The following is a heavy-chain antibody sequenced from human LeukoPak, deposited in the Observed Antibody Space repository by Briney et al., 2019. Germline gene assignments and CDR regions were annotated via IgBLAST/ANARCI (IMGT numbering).Heavy chain of an antibody. Sequence: ASQTQSLTCTVSGRSISSGSYYWSWIRQPAGKGLEWIGRIYTSGSTNYNPPLKSRVTISVDTSKNQFSLKLSSVTAADTAVYYCAREERPKLSFDPWGQGTLVTVSS. CDR1: GRSISSGSYY. D-gene: IGHD1-1*01. V-gene: IGHV4-61*02. CDR3: AREERPKLSFDP. CDR2: IYTSGST. J-gene: IGHJ5*02.